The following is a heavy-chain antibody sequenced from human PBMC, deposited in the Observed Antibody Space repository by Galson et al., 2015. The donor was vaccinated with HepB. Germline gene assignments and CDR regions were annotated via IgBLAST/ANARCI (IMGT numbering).Heavy chain of an antibody. V-gene: IGHV4-39*07. J-gene: IGHJ4*02. D-gene: IGHD6-19*01. CDR1: GGSISSITYY. CDR3: ARGGGIAVAGD. CDR2: MFYSGST. Sequence: SETLSLTCTVSGGSISSITYYWGWIRQPPGKGLEWIGSMFYSGSTYYNPSLKSRVTISGDTSKNQFSLRLNSVTAADTAVYYCARGGGIAVAGDWGQGTLVTVSS.